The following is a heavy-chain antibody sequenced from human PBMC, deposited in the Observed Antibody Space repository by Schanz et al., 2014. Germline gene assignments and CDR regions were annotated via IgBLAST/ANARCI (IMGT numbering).Heavy chain of an antibody. CDR2: INPIDGST. J-gene: IGHJ4*02. CDR1: GYMYTSHF. D-gene: IGHD1-26*01. V-gene: IGHV1-46*01. CDR3: ARERPRKGDFDY. Sequence: QVQLVQSGAEVEKPGASVTVSCKASGYMYTSHFLHWVRQAPGQGFEWIGLINPIDGSTTYPLRFHGRIIMTRDTSTSTVYLDLSSLRSEDTAVYYCARERPRKGDFDYWGQGTLVTVSS.